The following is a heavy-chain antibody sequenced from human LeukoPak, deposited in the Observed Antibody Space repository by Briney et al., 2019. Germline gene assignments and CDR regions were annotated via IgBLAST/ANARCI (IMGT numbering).Heavy chain of an antibody. D-gene: IGHD3-22*01. Sequence: SETLSLTCTVSGGSISSDYWSWIRQPPGKRLEWIGYIYYSGSTNYNPSLKSRVTISVDTSKNRFSLKLSSVTAADTAVYYCARERKNYYDSSGYVDYWGQGTLVTVSS. CDR1: GGSISSDY. CDR3: ARERKNYYDSSGYVDY. CDR2: IYYSGST. J-gene: IGHJ4*02. V-gene: IGHV4-59*01.